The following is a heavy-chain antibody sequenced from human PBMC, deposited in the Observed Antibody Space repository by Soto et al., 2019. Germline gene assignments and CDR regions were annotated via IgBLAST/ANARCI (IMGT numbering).Heavy chain of an antibody. D-gene: IGHD3-22*01. J-gene: IGHJ4*02. V-gene: IGHV3-74*01. Sequence: GPSLRLSCAASGFTFSSYWMHFVRQAPGKGLVCVSRINSDATSTSYADSVKGRFTISRDNAKNTLYLQMNSLRAEDTAVYYFASVYYYDSSGYDSNYWGQGTLVTVSS. CDR3: ASVYYYDSSGYDSNY. CDR2: INSDATST. CDR1: GFTFSSYW.